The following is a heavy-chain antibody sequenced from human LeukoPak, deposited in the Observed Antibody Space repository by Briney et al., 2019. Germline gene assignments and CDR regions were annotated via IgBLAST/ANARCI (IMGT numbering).Heavy chain of an antibody. CDR3: ARAGNAFDI. J-gene: IGHJ3*02. V-gene: IGHV3-33*01. D-gene: IGHD6-13*01. CDR1: GFTFSSFG. CDR2: IWYDGSEK. Sequence: GGSLRLSCAASGFTFSSFGMHWVRQAPGKGLEWVAVIWYDGSEKYYTDSVKGRFTISRDNPKNTLYLQMSSLRGEDTAIYYCARAGNAFDIWGQGTMVTVSS.